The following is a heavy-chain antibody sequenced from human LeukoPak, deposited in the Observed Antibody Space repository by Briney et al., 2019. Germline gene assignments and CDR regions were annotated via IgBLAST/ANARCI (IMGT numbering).Heavy chain of an antibody. V-gene: IGHV3-30*04. CDR3: AREGSTMVRGVLTRNWFDP. D-gene: IGHD3-10*01. CDR2: ISYDGSNK. J-gene: IGHJ5*02. CDR1: GFTFSSYD. Sequence: GGSLRLSCAACGFTFSSYDMHWDRQAPGKGLEWVAVISYDGSNKYYADSVKGRFTISRDNSKNTLYLQMNSLRAEDTAVYYCAREGSTMVRGVLTRNWFDPWGQGSLVTVSS.